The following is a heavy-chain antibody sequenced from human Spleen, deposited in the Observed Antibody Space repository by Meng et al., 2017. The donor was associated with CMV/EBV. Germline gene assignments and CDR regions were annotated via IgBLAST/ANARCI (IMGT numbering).Heavy chain of an antibody. CDR3: ARDPWGMDV. CDR2: IKQDGSEK. Sequence: GESLKISCAASGFTFSSYWMSWVRQAPGKGLEWVANIKQDGSEKYYVDSVKGRFTISRDNAKNSLYLQMNSLRAEDTAVYYCARDPWGMDVWGQGTTVTVSS. V-gene: IGHV3-7*01. CDR1: GFTFSSYW. J-gene: IGHJ6*02.